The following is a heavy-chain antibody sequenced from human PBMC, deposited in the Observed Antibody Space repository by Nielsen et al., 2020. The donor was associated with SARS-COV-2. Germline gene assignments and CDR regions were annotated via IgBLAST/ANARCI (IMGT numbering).Heavy chain of an antibody. CDR1: GGSISSTNSY. Sequence: SETLSLTCSVSGGSISSTNSYWGWLRQPPGKGLEWIGSIYYSGSTFYKPSLKSRVTISVDTSKKQFSLKLSSVTAADTAVYYCARLSSHYYYYMDVWGKGTTVTVS. J-gene: IGHJ6*03. CDR2: IYYSGST. V-gene: IGHV4-39*01. D-gene: IGHD2-2*01. CDR3: ARLSSHYYYYMDV.